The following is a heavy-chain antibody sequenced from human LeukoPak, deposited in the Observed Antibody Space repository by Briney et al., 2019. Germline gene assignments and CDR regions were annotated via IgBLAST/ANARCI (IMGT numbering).Heavy chain of an antibody. CDR1: GFTFNNYA. D-gene: IGHD3-16*01. CDR2: IGGSTGNT. CDR3: AKAQGGNYLNWFDP. V-gene: IGHV3-23*01. J-gene: IGHJ5*02. Sequence: PGGSLRLSCAASGFTFNNYAMTWVRQAPGKGLEWVSVIGGSTGNTYYADSAKGRFTISRDNSKNTLYLQMSGLRAEDTAVYYCAKAQGGNYLNWFDPWGPGTLVTVSS.